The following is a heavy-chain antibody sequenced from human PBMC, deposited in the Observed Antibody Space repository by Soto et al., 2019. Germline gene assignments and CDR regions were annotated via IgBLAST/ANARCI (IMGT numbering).Heavy chain of an antibody. CDR1: AFTFSSYW. CDR3: AREVPAAIRAGNWFDP. V-gene: IGHV3-7*03. J-gene: IGHJ5*02. D-gene: IGHD2-2*02. Sequence: PGGSLRLSCAASAFTFSSYWMSWVRQAPGKGLEWVANIKQDGSEKYYVDSVKGRFTISRDNAKNSLYLQMNSLRAEDTAVYYCAREVPAAIRAGNWFDPWGQGTLVTVPQ. CDR2: IKQDGSEK.